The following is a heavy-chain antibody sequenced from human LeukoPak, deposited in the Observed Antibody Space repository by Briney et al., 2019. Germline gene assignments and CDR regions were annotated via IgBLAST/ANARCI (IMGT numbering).Heavy chain of an antibody. CDR2: ISGDGGST. J-gene: IGHJ4*02. V-gene: IGHV3-43*02. D-gene: IGHD2-15*01. CDR3: AKILGYCSGGSCNSLDY. Sequence: GGSLRLSCAASGFTFDDYAMHWVRQAPGKGLEWVSLISGDGGSTFYADSVKGRFTISRDNSKNSLYLQMNSLRTEDTALYYCAKILGYCSGGSCNSLDYWGQGTLVTVSS. CDR1: GFTFDDYA.